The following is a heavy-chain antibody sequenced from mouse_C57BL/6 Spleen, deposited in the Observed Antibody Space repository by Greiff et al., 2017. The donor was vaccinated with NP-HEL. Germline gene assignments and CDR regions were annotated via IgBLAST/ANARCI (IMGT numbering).Heavy chain of an antibody. J-gene: IGHJ1*03. CDR3: ARLGDMTTVVATDRYFDV. D-gene: IGHD1-1*01. Sequence: VQLQQSGAELAKPGASVKLSCKASGYTFTSYWMHWVKQRPGQGLEWIGYINPSSGYTKYNQKFKDKATLTADKSSSTAYMQLSSLTYEESAVYYCARLGDMTTVVATDRYFDVWGTGTTVTVSS. V-gene: IGHV1-7*01. CDR2: INPSSGYT. CDR1: GYTFTSYW.